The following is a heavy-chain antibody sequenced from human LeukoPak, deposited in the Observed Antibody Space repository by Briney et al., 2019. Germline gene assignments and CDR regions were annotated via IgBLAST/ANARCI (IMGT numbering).Heavy chain of an antibody. CDR2: FDPEDGET. CDR1: GYTLTELS. Sequence: VKVSCKVSGYTLTELSMHWVRQAPGKGLEWMGGFDPEDGETIYAQKFQGRVTMTEDTSTDTAYMELSSLRSEDTAVYYCATERLNYYDSSGYSDYWGQGTLVTVSS. V-gene: IGHV1-24*01. D-gene: IGHD3-22*01. J-gene: IGHJ4*02. CDR3: ATERLNYYDSSGYSDY.